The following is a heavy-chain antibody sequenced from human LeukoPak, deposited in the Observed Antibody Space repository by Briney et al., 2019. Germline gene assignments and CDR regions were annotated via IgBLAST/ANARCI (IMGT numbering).Heavy chain of an antibody. J-gene: IGHJ4*02. D-gene: IGHD1-26*01. CDR3: AKEYTGTFSPFPSYFDN. CDR1: GFTVSSNY. Sequence: PGGSLRLSCAASGFTVSSNYKSWVRQAPGKGLEWVSAITGSGGRTYYADSVKGRFTISRDNSKNTLYLQMNSLRAEDTAIYYCAKEYTGTFSPFPSYFDNWGQGTLVTVSS. V-gene: IGHV3-23*01. CDR2: ITGSGGRT.